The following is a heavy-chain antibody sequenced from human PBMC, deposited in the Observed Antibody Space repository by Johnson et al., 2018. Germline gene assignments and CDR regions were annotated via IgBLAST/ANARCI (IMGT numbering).Heavy chain of an antibody. CDR3: ARRWGSSSDYGMDV. D-gene: IGHD6-13*01. CDR1: GFTFSSYG. J-gene: IGHJ6*02. CDR2: ISSSSSYI. V-gene: IGHV3-21*01. Sequence: VQLVESGGGVVQPGRSLRLSCAASGFTFSSYGMHWVRQAPGKGLEWVSSISSSSSYIYYADSVKGRFTISRDNAKNSLYLQMKSLRAEDTAVYYCARRWGSSSDYGMDVWGQGTTVTVSS.